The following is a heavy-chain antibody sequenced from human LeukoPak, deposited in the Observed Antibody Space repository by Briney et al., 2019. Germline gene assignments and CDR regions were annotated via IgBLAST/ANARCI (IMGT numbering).Heavy chain of an antibody. V-gene: IGHV3-23*01. CDR3: AKVPTTSYSSGWYLYFDY. D-gene: IGHD6-19*01. CDR1: GFTFSSYA. Sequence: GGSLRLSCAASGFTFSSYAMSWVRQAPGKGLGWVSAISGSGGSTYYADSVKGRFTISRDNSKNTLYLQMNSLRAEDTAVYYCAKVPTTSYSSGWYLYFDYWGQGTLVTVSS. CDR2: ISGSGGST. J-gene: IGHJ4*02.